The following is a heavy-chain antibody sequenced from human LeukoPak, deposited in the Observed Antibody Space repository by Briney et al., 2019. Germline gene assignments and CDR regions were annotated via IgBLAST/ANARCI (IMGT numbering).Heavy chain of an antibody. CDR2: IIPIFGTA. J-gene: IGHJ3*02. CDR3: ASPGEPMALDAFDI. CDR1: GGTFSSYA. D-gene: IGHD3-10*01. Sequence: SVKVSCKASGGTFSSYAISWVRQAPGQGLEWMGGIIPIFGTANYAQKFQGRVTITTDESTSTAYMELGSLRSEDRAVYDCASPGEPMALDAFDIWGQGTMVTVSS. V-gene: IGHV1-69*05.